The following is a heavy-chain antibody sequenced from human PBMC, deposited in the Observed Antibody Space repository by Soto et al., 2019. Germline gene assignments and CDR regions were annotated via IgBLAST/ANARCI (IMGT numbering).Heavy chain of an antibody. CDR2: ISSNGDSK. D-gene: IGHD3-22*01. V-gene: IGHV3-64D*06. J-gene: IGHJ4*02. Sequence: GGSLRLSCSASGFTFSNYGIHWVRQTPGKGLEYVSAISSNGDSKYYADSVKGRFTISRDNSKNTLWLQMSSLRPEDTAVYYCVKPPGYYYDSSVSYSVWGRGTLVTVSS. CDR1: GFTFSNYG. CDR3: VKPPGYYYDSSVSYSV.